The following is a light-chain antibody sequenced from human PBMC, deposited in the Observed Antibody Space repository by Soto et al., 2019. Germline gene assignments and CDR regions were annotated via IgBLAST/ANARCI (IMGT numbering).Light chain of an antibody. Sequence: QSVVTQPASVSGSPGQSITISCTGTSSDVGGYDYVSWYQQYPGKAPRLIIYEVSSRPSGVSNRFSGSKSGNTASLTISGLQAEDEADYYCISYTGSSTSYVFGSGTKLTVL. V-gene: IGLV2-14*01. CDR1: SSDVGGYDY. CDR3: ISYTGSSTSYV. J-gene: IGLJ1*01. CDR2: EVS.